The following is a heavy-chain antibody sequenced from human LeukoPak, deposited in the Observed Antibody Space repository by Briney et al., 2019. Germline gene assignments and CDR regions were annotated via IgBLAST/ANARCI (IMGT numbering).Heavy chain of an antibody. J-gene: IGHJ6*02. Sequence: ASVKVYCKASGYTFTSYDINWVRQATGQGLEWMGWMNPNSGNTGYAQKFQGRVTMTRNTSISTAYMELSSLRSEDTAVYYCARGLVVPAAIGGYYYGMDVWGQGTTVTVSS. D-gene: IGHD2-2*02. CDR1: GYTFTSYD. CDR3: ARGLVVPAAIGGYYYGMDV. V-gene: IGHV1-8*01. CDR2: MNPNSGNT.